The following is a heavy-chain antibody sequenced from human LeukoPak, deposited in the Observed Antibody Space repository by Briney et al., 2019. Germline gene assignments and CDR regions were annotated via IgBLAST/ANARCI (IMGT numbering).Heavy chain of an antibody. J-gene: IGHJ4*02. CDR2: ISWNSGSI. CDR1: GFPFSSYA. D-gene: IGHD3-22*01. Sequence: GGSLRLSCAASGFPFSSYAMSWVRQAPGKGLEWVSGISWNSGSIGYADSVKGRFTISRDNAKNSLYLQMNSLRAEDTALYYCAKDIIGGGYQYNFDYWGQGTLVTVSS. CDR3: AKDIIGGGYQYNFDY. V-gene: IGHV3-9*01.